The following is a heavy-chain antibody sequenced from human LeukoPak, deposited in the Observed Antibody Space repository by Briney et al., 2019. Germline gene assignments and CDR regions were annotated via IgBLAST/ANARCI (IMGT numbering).Heavy chain of an antibody. CDR2: IIVGSGNT. J-gene: IGHJ4*02. D-gene: IGHD3-10*01. V-gene: IGHV1-58*01. Sequence: ASVNVSCTASGSTFTSSAVQWVRQARGQRLEWIGWIIVGSGNTNYAQKFQGRVTMTRDMSTSTVYMELSSLRSEDTAVYYCAKDGGSYSADYWGQGTLVTVSS. CDR3: AKDGGSYSADY. CDR1: GSTFTSSA.